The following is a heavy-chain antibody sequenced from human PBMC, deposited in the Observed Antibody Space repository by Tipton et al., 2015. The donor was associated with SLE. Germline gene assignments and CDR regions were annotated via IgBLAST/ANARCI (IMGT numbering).Heavy chain of an antibody. V-gene: IGHV3-30*03. CDR3: ATRSSSSV. CDR1: GFSFDNYG. J-gene: IGHJ6*04. CDR2: ISYDGHHK. D-gene: IGHD2/OR15-2a*01. Sequence: SLRLSCAASGFSFDNYGMHWVRQTPGKGLEWVAVISYDGHHKHYVDSVKGRFTISRDNSKNTLFLQMSSLRAEDTAVYYCATRSSSSVWGKGTTVTVSS.